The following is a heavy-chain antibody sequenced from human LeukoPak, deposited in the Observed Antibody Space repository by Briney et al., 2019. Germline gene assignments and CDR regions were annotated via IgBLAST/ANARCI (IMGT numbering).Heavy chain of an antibody. V-gene: IGHV4-34*01. Sequence: PSETLSLTCAVYGGSFSGYYWSWIRQPPGKGLEWIGEINHSGSTNYNPSLKSRVTISVDTSKNRFSLKLSSVTAADTAVYYCAREIGSSSWYVYFDYWGQGTLVTVSS. CDR1: GGSFSGYY. CDR3: AREIGSSSWYVYFDY. CDR2: INHSGST. J-gene: IGHJ4*02. D-gene: IGHD6-13*01.